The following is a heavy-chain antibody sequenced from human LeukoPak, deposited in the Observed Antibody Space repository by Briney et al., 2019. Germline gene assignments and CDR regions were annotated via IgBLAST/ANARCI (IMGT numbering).Heavy chain of an antibody. J-gene: IGHJ4*02. CDR3: ARAKGGVLPLFRRFWLDY. D-gene: IGHD3-3*01. Sequence: SETLSLTCAVYGGSFSGYYWSWIRQPPGKGLEWIGEINHSGSTNYNPSLMSRVTISVDTSKNQFSLKLSSVTAADTAVYYCARAKGGVLPLFRRFWLDYWGQGTLVTVSS. CDR2: INHSGST. V-gene: IGHV4-34*01. CDR1: GGSFSGYY.